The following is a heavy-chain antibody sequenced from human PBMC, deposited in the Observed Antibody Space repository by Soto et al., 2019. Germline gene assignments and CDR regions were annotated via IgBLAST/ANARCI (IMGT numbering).Heavy chain of an antibody. J-gene: IGHJ6*02. D-gene: IGHD3-3*01. CDR3: ARDPGTIVKYYYYGMDV. Sequence: GGSLRLSCAASGFTFSSYSMNWVRQAPGKGLEWVSYISSSSSTIYYADSVKGRFTISRDNAKNSLYLQMNSLRDEDTAVYYCARDPGTIVKYYYYGMDVWGQGTTVPVSS. V-gene: IGHV3-48*02. CDR1: GFTFSSYS. CDR2: ISSSSSTI.